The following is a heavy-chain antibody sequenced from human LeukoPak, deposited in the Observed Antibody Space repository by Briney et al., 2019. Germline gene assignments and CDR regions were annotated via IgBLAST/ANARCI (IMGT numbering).Heavy chain of an antibody. V-gene: IGHV3-9*01. CDR1: GFTFDGYA. CDR3: AKDMGSSSDESRVDY. CDR2: IRWNSGSI. D-gene: IGHD6-6*01. Sequence: GGSLRLSCAASGFTFDGYAMHWVRQAPGKGLEWVSGIRWNSGSIGYADSVKGRFTISRDNAKNSLYLQMNSLRAEDTALYYCAKDMGSSSDESRVDYWGQGTLVTVSS. J-gene: IGHJ4*02.